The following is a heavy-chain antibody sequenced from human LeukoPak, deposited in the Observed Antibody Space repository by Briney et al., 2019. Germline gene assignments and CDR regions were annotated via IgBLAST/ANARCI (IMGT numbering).Heavy chain of an antibody. CDR3: ARDRSGSISPPDFDY. D-gene: IGHD3-10*01. J-gene: IGHJ4*02. Sequence: GGSLRLSCAASGFTFSATWMHWVRQAPGKGLVWVSRIFSDGSTTTYTDSVKGRFTISRDNAKNTLYLQMNSLRAEDTAVYYCARDRSGSISPPDFDYWGQGTLVTVSS. CDR1: GFTFSATW. CDR2: IFSDGSTT. V-gene: IGHV3-74*01.